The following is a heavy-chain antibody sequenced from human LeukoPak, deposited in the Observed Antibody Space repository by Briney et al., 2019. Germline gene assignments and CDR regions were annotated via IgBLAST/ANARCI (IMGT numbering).Heavy chain of an antibody. CDR3: ASALEYSSGWLDY. Sequence: SETLSLTCTVSGGSISSYYWSWIRQPPGKGLEWTGYIYYSGSTNYNPSLKSRVTISVDTSKNQFSLKLSSVTAADTAVYYCASALEYSSGWLDYWGQGTLVTVSS. CDR2: IYYSGST. V-gene: IGHV4-59*01. CDR1: GGSISSYY. J-gene: IGHJ4*02. D-gene: IGHD6-19*01.